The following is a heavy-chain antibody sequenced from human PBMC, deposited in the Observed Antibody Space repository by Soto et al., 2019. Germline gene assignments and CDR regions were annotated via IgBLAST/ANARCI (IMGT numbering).Heavy chain of an antibody. J-gene: IGHJ5*02. CDR1: GDTFTNFD. D-gene: IGHD3-3*02. CDR3: ARYIFGQGFKA. V-gene: IGHV1-8*01. Sequence: QVQLVQPGTEVRKPGASVKVSCETSGDTFTNFDLNWVRQASGQGLEWIGWMRADSGHSGHARKFQGRVSMTRDTSRRTAYMELSSLRAEVTAVYYCARYIFGQGFKAWGQGTLVFVSS. CDR2: MRADSGHS.